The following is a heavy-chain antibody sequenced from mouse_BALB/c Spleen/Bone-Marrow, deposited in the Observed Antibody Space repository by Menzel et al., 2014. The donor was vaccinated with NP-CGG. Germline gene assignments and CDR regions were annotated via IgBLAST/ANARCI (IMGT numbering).Heavy chain of an antibody. J-gene: IGHJ2*01. Sequence: QVQLQQSGAELMKPGASVMISCKATGYTFSSYWIERVKQRPGHGLEWIGEILPGSGSTNYNEKFKGKATFTADTSSNTAYMQLSSLTSEDSAVYYCARGDYFDYWGQGTTLTVSS. CDR3: ARGDYFDY. CDR2: ILPGSGST. V-gene: IGHV1-9*01. CDR1: GYTFSSYW.